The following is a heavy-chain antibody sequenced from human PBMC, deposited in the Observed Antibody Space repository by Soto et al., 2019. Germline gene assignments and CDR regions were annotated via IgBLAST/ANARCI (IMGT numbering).Heavy chain of an antibody. V-gene: IGHV3-23*01. J-gene: IGHJ5*02. CDR2: ISSSGGST. Sequence: GGSLRLSCGASGFTFTDYVMTWVRQAPGKGLDWVSAISSSGGSTYYADSVKGRFTISRDNSKNTLYLQMNSLRAEDTAVYYCAKEKTDYGDYDLNWFDPWGQGTLVTVSS. CDR3: AKEKTDYGDYDLNWFDP. CDR1: GFTFTDYV. D-gene: IGHD4-17*01.